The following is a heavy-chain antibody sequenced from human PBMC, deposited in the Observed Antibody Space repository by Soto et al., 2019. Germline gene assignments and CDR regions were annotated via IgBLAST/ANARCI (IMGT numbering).Heavy chain of an antibody. CDR1: GFTFSDYH. D-gene: IGHD2-2*01. CDR3: AILGYCSTTSCPARSLYYYGMDV. V-gene: IGHV3-11*01. CDR2: ISGSGSTI. Sequence: QVQLVESGGGLVKPGGSLTLSCAASGFTFSDYHMNWIRQAPGKGLEWLSYISGSGSTIYYADSVKGRFAISRDNAKNSLYLQMNSLRAEDTAVDYCAILGYCSTTSCPARSLYYYGMDVWGQGTTVTVSS. J-gene: IGHJ6*02.